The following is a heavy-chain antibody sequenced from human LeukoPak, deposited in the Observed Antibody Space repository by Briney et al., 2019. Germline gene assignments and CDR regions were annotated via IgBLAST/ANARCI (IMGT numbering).Heavy chain of an antibody. CDR3: ARGYRGRWLVPLHFDY. CDR2: INPNSGGT. CDR1: GYTFTGYY. D-gene: IGHD6-19*01. Sequence: ASVKVSCKASGYTFTGYYMHWVRQAPGQGLEWMGRINPNSGGTNYAQKFQGRVTMTRDTSISTAYMELSRLRSDDTAVYYCARGYRGRWLVPLHFDYWGQGTLVTVSS. V-gene: IGHV1-2*06. J-gene: IGHJ4*02.